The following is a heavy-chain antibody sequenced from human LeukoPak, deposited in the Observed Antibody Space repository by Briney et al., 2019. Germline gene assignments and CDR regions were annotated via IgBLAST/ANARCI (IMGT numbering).Heavy chain of an antibody. CDR2: IYYSGST. J-gene: IGHJ4*02. CDR1: GGSISSYY. D-gene: IGHD3-10*01. CDR3: ARQVGRSGSVFDY. V-gene: IGHV4-59*08. Sequence: SETLSLTCTVSGGSISSYYWSWIRQPPGKGLGWIGYIYYSGSTNYNPSLKSRVTISVDTSKNQFSLKLSSVTAADTAVYYCARQVGRSGSVFDYWGQGTLVTVSS.